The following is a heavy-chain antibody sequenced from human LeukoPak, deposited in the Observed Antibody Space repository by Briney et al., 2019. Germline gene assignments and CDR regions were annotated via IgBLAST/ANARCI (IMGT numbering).Heavy chain of an antibody. Sequence: SQTLSLTCAISGDSVSSNSAAWNWIRQSPSRGLEWQGRTYYRSKWYNDYAVSVKSRITINPDTSKNQFSLQLNSVTPEDTAVYYCAREPGHYYGSGSLDYWGQGTLVTVSS. CDR2: TYYRSKWYN. D-gene: IGHD3-10*01. CDR3: AREPGHYYGSGSLDY. CDR1: GDSVSSNSAA. V-gene: IGHV6-1*01. J-gene: IGHJ4*02.